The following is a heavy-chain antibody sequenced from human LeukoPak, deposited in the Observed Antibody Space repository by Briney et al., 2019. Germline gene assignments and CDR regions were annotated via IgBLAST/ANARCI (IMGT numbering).Heavy chain of an antibody. J-gene: IGHJ4*02. CDR1: GGSISSSSYY. CDR3: ARAMVEQWLIYDY. Sequence: PSETLSLTCTVSGGSISSSSYYWGWIRQPPGKGLEWIGSIYHSGSTYYNPSLKSRVTISVDTSKNQFSLKLSSVTAADTAVYYCARAMVEQWLIYDYWGQGTLVTVSS. D-gene: IGHD6-19*01. V-gene: IGHV4-39*07. CDR2: IYHSGST.